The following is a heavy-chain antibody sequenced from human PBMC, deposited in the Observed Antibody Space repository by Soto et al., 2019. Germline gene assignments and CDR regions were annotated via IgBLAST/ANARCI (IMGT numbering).Heavy chain of an antibody. V-gene: IGHV3-30*03. CDR1: GFTFSDYA. CDR2: VSHDGRNT. CDR3: AMGGRQCLVTSDFNY. J-gene: IGHJ4*02. D-gene: IGHD6-19*01. Sequence: VQLVESGGGVVQPGRSLRLSCAASGFTFSDYAMHWVRQAPGKGLEWVAVVSHDGRNTHYADSVKGRFTISRYSSKNTVSLEMTSLRAEGTAVYYCAMGGRQCLVTSDFNYWGQGALVTVSS.